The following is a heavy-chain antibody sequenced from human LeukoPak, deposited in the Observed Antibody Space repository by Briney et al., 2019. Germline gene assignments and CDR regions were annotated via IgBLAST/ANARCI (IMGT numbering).Heavy chain of an antibody. V-gene: IGHV3-53*01. CDR3: ARDRYDYVWGSYRFPY. CDR1: GFTVSSNY. CDR2: IYSGGST. D-gene: IGHD3-16*02. Sequence: GGSLRLSCAASGFTVSSNYMSWVRQAPGKGLEWVSVIYSGGSTYYADSVKGRFTISRDNSKNTLYLQMNSLRAEDTAVYYCARDRYDYVWGSYRFPYWGQGTLVTVSS. J-gene: IGHJ4*02.